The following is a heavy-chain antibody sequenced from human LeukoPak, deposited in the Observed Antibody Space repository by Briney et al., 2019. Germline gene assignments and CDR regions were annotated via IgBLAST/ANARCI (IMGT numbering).Heavy chain of an antibody. V-gene: IGHV1-46*01. CDR2: INPSGGST. Sequence: GASVKDSCKASGYTFTSYGISWVRQAPGQGLEWMGIINPSGGSTSYAQKFQGRVTMTRDTSTSTVYMELSSLRSEDTAVYYCASSREDIVVVPAAPPYYMDVWGKGTTVTVSS. CDR3: ASSREDIVVVPAAPPYYMDV. CDR1: GYTFTSYG. D-gene: IGHD2-2*01. J-gene: IGHJ6*03.